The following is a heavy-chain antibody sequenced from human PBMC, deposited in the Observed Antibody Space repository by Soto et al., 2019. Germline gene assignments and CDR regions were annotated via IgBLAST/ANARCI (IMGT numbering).Heavy chain of an antibody. CDR3: ASGYSYGGFDY. CDR1: GFTFSGYA. CDR2: ISNSASST. J-gene: IGHJ4*02. Sequence: EVQLLESGGGLVQPGGSLRLSCAASGFTFSGYAMSWVRQAPGKGLEWVSGISNSASSTYYADSVKGRFTISRDNSKNTLYLQMNSLRAEDTAIYYCASGYSYGGFDYWGQGTLVTVSS. V-gene: IGHV3-23*01. D-gene: IGHD5-18*01.